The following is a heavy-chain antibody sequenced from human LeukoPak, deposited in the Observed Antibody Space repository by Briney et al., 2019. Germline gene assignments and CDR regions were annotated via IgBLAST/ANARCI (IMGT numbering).Heavy chain of an antibody. CDR1: GGSISSGGYY. J-gene: IGHJ4*02. CDR3: ARVITFGGVIAFDY. V-gene: IGHV4-31*03. CDR2: IYYSGST. Sequence: SETLSLTCTVSGGSISSGGYYWRWIRQHPGKGLEWIGYIYYSGSTYYNPSLKSRVTISVDTSKNQFSLKLSSVTAADTAVYYCARVITFGGVIAFDYWGQGTLVTVSS. D-gene: IGHD3-16*02.